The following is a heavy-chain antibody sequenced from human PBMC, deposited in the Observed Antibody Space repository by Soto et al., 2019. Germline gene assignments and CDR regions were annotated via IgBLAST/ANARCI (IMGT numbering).Heavy chain of an antibody. CDR3: ARAVAVAADFDY. CDR1: GYTFPGYA. Sequence: QVQLVQSGAEEKKPGASVKVSCKASGYTFPGYAMHWVRQAPGQRLEWMGWINAGNGNTKYSQKFQGRVTITRDTSPSTAYMELSSLRSEDTAVYYCARAVAVAADFDYWGQGTLVTVSS. D-gene: IGHD6-19*01. J-gene: IGHJ4*02. V-gene: IGHV1-3*05. CDR2: INAGNGNT.